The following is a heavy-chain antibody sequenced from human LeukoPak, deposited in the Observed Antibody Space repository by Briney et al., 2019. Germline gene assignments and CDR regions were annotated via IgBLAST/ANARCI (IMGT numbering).Heavy chain of an antibody. CDR1: GYSFTTYW. CDR3: AREPDSSGYSFDY. V-gene: IGHV5-51*01. D-gene: IGHD3-22*01. J-gene: IGHJ4*02. CDR2: IYPGDSDT. Sequence: GESLKISCKGSGYSFTTYWIGWVRQMPGKGLEWMGIIYPGDSDTRYSPSFQGQVTISADKSISTAYLQWNSLKASDTAMYYCAREPDSSGYSFDYWGQGTLVTVSS.